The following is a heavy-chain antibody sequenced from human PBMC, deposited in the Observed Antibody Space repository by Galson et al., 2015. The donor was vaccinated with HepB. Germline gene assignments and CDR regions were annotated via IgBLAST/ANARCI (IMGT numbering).Heavy chain of an antibody. D-gene: IGHD4-23*01. Sequence: SVKVSCKASGYTFTSYYMHWVRQAPGQGLEWMGIINPSGGSTSYAQKLQGRVTMTRDTSTSTVYMELSSLGSEDTAVYYCARAPATVVTRRYFDYWGQGTLVTVSS. CDR1: GYTFTSYY. V-gene: IGHV1-46*04. CDR2: INPSGGST. J-gene: IGHJ4*02. CDR3: ARAPATVVTRRYFDY.